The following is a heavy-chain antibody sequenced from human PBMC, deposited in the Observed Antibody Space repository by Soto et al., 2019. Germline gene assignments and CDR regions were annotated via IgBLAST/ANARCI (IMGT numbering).Heavy chain of an antibody. D-gene: IGHD3-22*01. CDR3: ARDADSYYYEVRDPFDI. CDR2: IYYSGST. Sequence: SETLSLTCTVSGGFISSGGYYWSWIRQHPGKGLEWIGYIYYSGSTYYNPSLKSRVTISVDTSKNQFSLKLSSVTAADTAVYYCARDADSYYYEVRDPFDIWGQGTMVTVSS. J-gene: IGHJ3*02. CDR1: GGFISSGGYY. V-gene: IGHV4-31*03.